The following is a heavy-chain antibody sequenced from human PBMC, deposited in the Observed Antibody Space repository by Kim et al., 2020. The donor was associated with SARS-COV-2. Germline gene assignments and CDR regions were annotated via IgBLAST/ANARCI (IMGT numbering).Heavy chain of an antibody. J-gene: IGHJ4*02. CDR3: ARSEGRGSWRQFDH. Sequence: SETLSLTCAISSDSMSSYYWSWIRQLPGRGLEWIGYIYYSGNTDYNPSLKSRVSISCDTSKGHFPLDVTSLTAADTAVYYCARSEGRGSWRQFDHWGQGILVTVSS. D-gene: IGHD6-19*01. CDR2: IYYSGNT. CDR1: SDSMSSYY. V-gene: IGHV4-59*01.